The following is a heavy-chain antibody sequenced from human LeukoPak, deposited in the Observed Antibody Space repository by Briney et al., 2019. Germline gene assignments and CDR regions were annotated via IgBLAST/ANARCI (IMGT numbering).Heavy chain of an antibody. J-gene: IGHJ4*02. CDR1: GGSISSGGYY. Sequence: SETLSLTCTVSGGSISSGGYYWSWIRQHPGKGLEGIGYIYYSGSTYYNPSLKRRVTISVDTSKNHFYLTLSYVTAADTALYYCARVSRATRHFDYWGQGNLVTVSS. D-gene: IGHD1-26*01. V-gene: IGHV4-31*03. CDR3: ARVSRATRHFDY. CDR2: IYYSGST.